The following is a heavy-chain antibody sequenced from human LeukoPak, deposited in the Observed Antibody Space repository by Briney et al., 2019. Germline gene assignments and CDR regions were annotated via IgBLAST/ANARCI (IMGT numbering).Heavy chain of an antibody. Sequence: PGGSLRLSCAASGFTVSSNYMSWVRQAPGKGLEWVSAISGSGGSTYYADSVKGRFTISRDNSKNTLYLQMNSLRAEDTAVYYCAKDKYYYGSGSFDYWGQGTLVTVSS. CDR2: ISGSGGST. CDR1: GFTVSSNY. V-gene: IGHV3-23*01. D-gene: IGHD3-10*01. J-gene: IGHJ4*02. CDR3: AKDKYYYGSGSFDY.